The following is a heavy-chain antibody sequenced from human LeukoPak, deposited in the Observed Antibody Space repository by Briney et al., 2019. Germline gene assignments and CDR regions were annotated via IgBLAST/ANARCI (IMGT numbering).Heavy chain of an antibody. CDR2: MNPNSGNT. J-gene: IGHJ6*02. D-gene: IGHD5-18*01. CDR3: ARGKGGYSYGSNYYHGMDV. Sequence: RASVKVSCKASGYTFTSYDINWVRQATGQGLEWMGWMNPNSGNTGYAQKFQGRVTMTRNTSISTAYMELSSLRSEDTAVYYCARGKGGYSYGSNYYHGMDVWGQGTTVTVSS. V-gene: IGHV1-8*01. CDR1: GYTFTSYD.